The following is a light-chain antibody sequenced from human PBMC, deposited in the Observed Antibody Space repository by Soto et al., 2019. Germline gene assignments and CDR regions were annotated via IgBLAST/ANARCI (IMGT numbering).Light chain of an antibody. Sequence: DIQMTQSPSSLSASVGDRVTISCQANQDISYYLTWWQQKPGKAPKLLIYDASKLQTGVPSRFSGSGSGTDFTFTISSLQPEDIATYFCQHYYYLPITFGQGTRLDIK. CDR3: QHYYYLPIT. V-gene: IGKV1-33*01. CDR2: DAS. CDR1: QDISYY. J-gene: IGKJ5*01.